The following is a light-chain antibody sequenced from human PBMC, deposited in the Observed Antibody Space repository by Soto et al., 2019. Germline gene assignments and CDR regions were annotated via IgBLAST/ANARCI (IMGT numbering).Light chain of an antibody. V-gene: IGKV1-9*01. Sequence: DIQLTQSPSFLSASVGDRVTITCRASQGISSYLAWYQQKPGKAPKLLIYAASTLQSGVPSWFSGSGSETEFTLAIGILQPEGFATDYSQQLSSYPRTFGQGTKVEIK. CDR2: AAS. J-gene: IGKJ1*01. CDR1: QGISSY. CDR3: QQLSSYPRT.